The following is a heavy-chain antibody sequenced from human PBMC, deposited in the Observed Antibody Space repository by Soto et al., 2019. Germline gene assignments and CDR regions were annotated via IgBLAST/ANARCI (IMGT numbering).Heavy chain of an antibody. J-gene: IGHJ3*02. D-gene: IGHD3-10*01. CDR3: AKAPSYYGSGSYHPGYAFDI. CDR2: INPSGGST. CDR1: GYTFTRYY. V-gene: IGHV1-46*03. Sequence: ASVKVSCKASGYTFTRYYMHWVRQAPGQGLEWMGIINPSGGSTSYAQKFQGRVTMTRDTSTSTVYMELSSLRSEDTAVYYCAKAPSYYGSGSYHPGYAFDIWGQGTMVTVSS.